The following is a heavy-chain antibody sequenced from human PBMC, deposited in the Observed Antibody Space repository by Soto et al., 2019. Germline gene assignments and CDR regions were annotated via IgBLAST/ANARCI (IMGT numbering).Heavy chain of an antibody. Sequence: SETLSLTCTVSGGSISSYYWILIRQPPGKGLEWIGYIYYSGSTDYDPSLKSRVTMSVDTSKNQFSLKLSSVTAADTAVYYCARRWGTYFDFWGQGTLVTVSS. J-gene: IGHJ4*02. CDR2: IYYSGST. D-gene: IGHD7-27*01. V-gene: IGHV4-59*01. CDR3: ARRWGTYFDF. CDR1: GGSISSYY.